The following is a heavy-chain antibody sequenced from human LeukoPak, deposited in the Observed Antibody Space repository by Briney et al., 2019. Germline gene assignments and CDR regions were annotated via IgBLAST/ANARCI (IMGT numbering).Heavy chain of an antibody. J-gene: IGHJ4*02. D-gene: IGHD3-16*02. CDR1: GFTFSSYD. CDR2: ISFDGSNK. Sequence: GGSLRLSCAASGFTFSSYDMHWVRQAPGKGLEWVAVISFDGSNKYCADSVKGRFTISRDDSKNTLYLQMNSLRAEDTAVYYCARDIESGYFDYWGQGTLVTVSS. CDR3: ARDIESGYFDY. V-gene: IGHV3-33*01.